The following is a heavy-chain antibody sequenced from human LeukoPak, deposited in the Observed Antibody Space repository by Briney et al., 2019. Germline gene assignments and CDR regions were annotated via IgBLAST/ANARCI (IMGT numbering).Heavy chain of an antibody. J-gene: IGHJ6*03. D-gene: IGHD6-6*01. Sequence: PSETLSLTCAVYGGSFSGYYWSWIRQPPGKGLEWIGEINHSGSTNYNPSLKSRVTISVDTSKNQFSLKLSSVTAADTAVYYCARTPKGSSSYYYYYYMDVWGKGTTVTVSS. CDR2: INHSGST. CDR1: GGSFSGYY. CDR3: ARTPKGSSSYYYYYYMDV. V-gene: IGHV4-34*01.